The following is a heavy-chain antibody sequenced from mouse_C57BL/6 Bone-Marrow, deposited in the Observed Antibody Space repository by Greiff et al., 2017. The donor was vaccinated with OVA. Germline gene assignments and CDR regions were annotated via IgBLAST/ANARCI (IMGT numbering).Heavy chain of an antibody. Sequence: DVKLVESGGGLVQPKGSLKLSCAASGFSFNTYAMNWVRQAPGKGLEWVARIRSKSNNYATYYADSVKDRFTISRDDSESMLYLQMNNLKTEDTAMYYCVRPNDGYYPAWFAYWGQGTLVTVSA. CDR3: VRPNDGYYPAWFAY. J-gene: IGHJ3*01. CDR2: IRSKSNNYAT. V-gene: IGHV10-1*01. CDR1: GFSFNTYA. D-gene: IGHD2-3*01.